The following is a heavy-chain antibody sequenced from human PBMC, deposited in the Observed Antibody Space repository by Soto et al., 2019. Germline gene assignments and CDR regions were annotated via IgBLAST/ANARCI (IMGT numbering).Heavy chain of an antibody. D-gene: IGHD3-10*01. CDR2: IIPIFGTA. V-gene: IGHV1-69*01. CDR3: ASRPNREYWFDP. Sequence: QVPRVQSGAEVKKPGSSVKVSCKASGGTFSSYAISWVRQAPGQGLEWMGGIIPIFGTANYAQKFQGRVTITADESTSTSDMELSSLRSEDTAVYYCASRPNREYWFDPWGQGTLVTVSS. J-gene: IGHJ5*02. CDR1: GGTFSSYA.